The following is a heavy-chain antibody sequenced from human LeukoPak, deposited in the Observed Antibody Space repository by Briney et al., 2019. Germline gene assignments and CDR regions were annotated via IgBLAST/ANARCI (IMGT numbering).Heavy chain of an antibody. Sequence: GASVKVSCKASGYTFTGYYIHWMRQAPGQGLEWMGWINPHSGGTSYAQSFQGRVTMTRDTSISTVYMELRTLRSDDTAVYFCARGLWTGRNWYFDLWGRGTLVTASS. D-gene: IGHD3/OR15-3a*01. CDR1: GYTFTGYY. J-gene: IGHJ2*01. CDR2: INPHSGGT. CDR3: ARGLWTGRNWYFDL. V-gene: IGHV1-2*02.